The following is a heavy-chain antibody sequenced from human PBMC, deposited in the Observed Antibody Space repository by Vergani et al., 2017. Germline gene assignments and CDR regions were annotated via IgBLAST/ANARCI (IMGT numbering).Heavy chain of an antibody. J-gene: IGHJ6*02. V-gene: IGHV3-23*01. Sequence: EVQLLESGGNLIQPGGSLRLSCGASGFTFSSHAMTWVRLAPGQGLQWVSAISGSGGNTFYTDSVKGRFTISRDNSKDTLYLQMNSLRVEDTAIYYCAKARDPNCKGCNCYSYYYGLDLWGQGTTVTVSS. D-gene: IGHD2/OR15-2a*01. CDR1: GFTFSSHA. CDR3: AKARDPNCKGCNCYSYYYGLDL. CDR2: ISGSGGNT.